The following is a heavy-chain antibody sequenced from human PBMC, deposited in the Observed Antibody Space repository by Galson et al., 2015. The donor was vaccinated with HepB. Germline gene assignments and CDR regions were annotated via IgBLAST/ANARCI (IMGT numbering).Heavy chain of an antibody. D-gene: IGHD1-1*01. J-gene: IGHJ5*02. Sequence: SLRLSCAASGFIFNNYAMSWIRQAPGKGLEWVSAISGSGTGTYYADSVKGRFTISRDNSKNTLYLQMNSLRAADTAVYYCAKAVGTAPENWFDPWGQGTLVTVSS. CDR3: AKAVGTAPENWFDP. V-gene: IGHV3-23*01. CDR1: GFIFNNYA. CDR2: ISGSGTGT.